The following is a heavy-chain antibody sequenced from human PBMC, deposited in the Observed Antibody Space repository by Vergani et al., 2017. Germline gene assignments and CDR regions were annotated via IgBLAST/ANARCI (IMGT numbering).Heavy chain of an antibody. D-gene: IGHD3-9*01. V-gene: IGHV1-69*01. CDR2: IIPIFGTA. CDR1: GGTFSSYA. CDR3: ARSGTEIFLTGYFYNYGMDV. Sequence: QVQLVQSGAEVKKPGSSVKVSCKASGGTFSSYAISWVRQAPGQGLEWMGGIIPIFGTANYAQKFQGRVTITADESTSTAYMELCSLRSEDTAVYYCARSGTEIFLTGYFYNYGMDVWGQGTTVTVSS. J-gene: IGHJ6*02.